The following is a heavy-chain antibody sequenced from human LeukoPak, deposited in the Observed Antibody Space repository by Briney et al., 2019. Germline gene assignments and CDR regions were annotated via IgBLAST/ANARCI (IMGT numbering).Heavy chain of an antibody. CDR3: AKEKGIGSVGWSY. D-gene: IGHD3-3*01. J-gene: IGHJ4*02. Sequence: SETLSLTCAVYGGSFSGYYWSWIRQPPGKGLEWIGEINHSGSSNYNPSLKSRVTISVDTSKNQFSLKLSSVTAADTAVYYCAKEKGIGSVGWSYWGQGTLVTVSS. CDR1: GGSFSGYY. CDR2: INHSGSS. V-gene: IGHV4-34*01.